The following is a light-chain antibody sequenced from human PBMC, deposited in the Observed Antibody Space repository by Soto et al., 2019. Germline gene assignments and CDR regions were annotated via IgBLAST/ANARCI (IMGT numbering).Light chain of an antibody. CDR2: DAS. Sequence: EIVLTQSPATLSLSPGERATLSCRASQSVSSYLAWYQQKPGQAPRLLIYDASNRATGIPARFSGSGSGTDFTLTISSLEPEDFAVYYCQQRSNPITFGQGTR. J-gene: IGKJ5*01. V-gene: IGKV3-11*01. CDR1: QSVSSY. CDR3: QQRSNPIT.